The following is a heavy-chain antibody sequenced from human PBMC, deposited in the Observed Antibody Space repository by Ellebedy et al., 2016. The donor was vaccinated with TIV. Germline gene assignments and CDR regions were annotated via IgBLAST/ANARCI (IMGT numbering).Heavy chain of an antibody. CDR2: ISGSGGNT. CDR1: GFTFSSYA. J-gene: IGHJ6*02. Sequence: PGGSLRLSCAASGFTFSSYAMSRVRQAPGKGLEWVSAISGSGGNTFYAGSVKGRFTISRDNSKNTLYLQMNSLRVEDTAVYYCAKREAAAGRSDYYGVDVWGQGTTVTVSS. V-gene: IGHV3-23*01. CDR3: AKREAAAGRSDYYGVDV. D-gene: IGHD6-13*01.